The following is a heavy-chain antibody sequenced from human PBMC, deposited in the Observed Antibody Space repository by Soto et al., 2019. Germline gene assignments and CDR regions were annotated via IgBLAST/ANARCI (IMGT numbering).Heavy chain of an antibody. CDR2: IYHSGST. Sequence: SETLSLTCAVSGGSISSSNWWSWVRQPPGKGLEWIGEIYHSGSTNYNPSLKSRVTISVDKSKNQFSLKLSSVTAADTAVYYCARVTADFWSGYSGNWFDPWGQGTLVTVSS. D-gene: IGHD3-3*01. CDR1: GGSISSSNW. V-gene: IGHV4-4*02. CDR3: ARVTADFWSGYSGNWFDP. J-gene: IGHJ5*02.